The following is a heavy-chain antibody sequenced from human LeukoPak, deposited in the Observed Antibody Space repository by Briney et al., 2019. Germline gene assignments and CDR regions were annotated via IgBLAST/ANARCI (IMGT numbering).Heavy chain of an antibody. D-gene: IGHD3-22*01. CDR3: AREPTGFHCDSSGYLHAFDF. V-gene: IGHV1-69*04. Sequence: SARVSCKPSGGTFTSSTISWVRQAPGQGLELMGRIIPILGIANYPQKFQGRVTITADKSTSTAYMELRTLRSDDTAVYYCAREPTGFHCDSSGYLHAFDFWGRGTMVTVSS. CDR2: IIPILGIA. J-gene: IGHJ3*01. CDR1: GGTFTSST.